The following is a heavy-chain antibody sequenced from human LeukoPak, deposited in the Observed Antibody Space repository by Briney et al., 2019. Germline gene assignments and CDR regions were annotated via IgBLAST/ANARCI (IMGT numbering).Heavy chain of an antibody. CDR3: AREIFSGFDI. Sequence: GGSLRLSCAGSGFTFRSYAMHWVRQAPGKGLEWVAVISYDGSNKDYADSVKGRFTISRDNSKNTLFLQMNSLRAEDTAVYYCAREIFSGFDIWGQGTMVTVSS. D-gene: IGHD6-19*01. CDR1: GFTFRSYA. V-gene: IGHV3-30-3*01. CDR2: ISYDGSNK. J-gene: IGHJ3*02.